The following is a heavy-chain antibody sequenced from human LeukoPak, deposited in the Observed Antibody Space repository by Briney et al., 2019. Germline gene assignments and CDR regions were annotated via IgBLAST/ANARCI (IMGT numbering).Heavy chain of an antibody. CDR2: TYYSGST. V-gene: IGHV4-59*01. Sequence: SETLSLTCTVSGGSISSYYWSWIRQPPGKGLEWIGYTYYSGSTNYNPSLKSRVTISVDTSKNQFSLKLSSVTAADTAVYYCAARIAAAGAFDYWGQGTLVTVSS. D-gene: IGHD6-13*01. J-gene: IGHJ4*02. CDR1: GGSISSYY. CDR3: AARIAAAGAFDY.